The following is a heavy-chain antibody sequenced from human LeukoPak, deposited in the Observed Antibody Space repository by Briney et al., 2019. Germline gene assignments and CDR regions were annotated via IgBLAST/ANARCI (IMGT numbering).Heavy chain of an antibody. Sequence: PGGSLRLSCAASGFTFSIYSMNWVRQAPGKGLELVSSMSSSSGLIYYGDSVKGRFTVSRDNAKRSLYLQMNSLRADDTAVYYCAREFDGSASGAGYWGQGTLVTVSS. CDR1: GFTFSIYS. V-gene: IGHV3-21*01. CDR2: MSSSSGLI. D-gene: IGHD1-26*01. CDR3: AREFDGSASGAGY. J-gene: IGHJ4*02.